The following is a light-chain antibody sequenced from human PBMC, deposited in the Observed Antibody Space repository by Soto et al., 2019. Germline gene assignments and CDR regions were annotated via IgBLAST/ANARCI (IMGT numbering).Light chain of an antibody. V-gene: IGLV2-8*01. CDR2: EVS. CDR3: SSYAGSNNLV. CDR1: SSDVGRYNY. Sequence: QSALTQPPSASGSPGQSVTIPCTGTSSDVGRYNYVSWYQQHPGKAPKLVIYEVSKRPPGVPDRFSGSKSGNPASLTVSGLQAEDEGDYYCSSYAGSNNLVFGGGTKLTVL. J-gene: IGLJ3*02.